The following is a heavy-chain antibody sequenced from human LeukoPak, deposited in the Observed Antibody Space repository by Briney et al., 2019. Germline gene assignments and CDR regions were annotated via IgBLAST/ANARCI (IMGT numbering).Heavy chain of an antibody. CDR3: ATDRLCSGGSCYDY. CDR1: GYTLTELS. D-gene: IGHD2-15*01. V-gene: IGHV1-24*01. CDR2: FDPEDGET. J-gene: IGHJ4*02. Sequence: GASVKVSCKVSGYTLTELSMHWVRQAPGKGPEWMGGFDPEDGETIYAQKSQGRVTMTEDTSTDTAYMELSSLRSEDTAVYYCATDRLCSGGSCYDYWGQGTLVTVSS.